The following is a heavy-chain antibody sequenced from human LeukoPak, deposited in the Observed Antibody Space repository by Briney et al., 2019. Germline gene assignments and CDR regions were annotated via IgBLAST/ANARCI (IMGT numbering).Heavy chain of an antibody. Sequence: PSETLSLTCAVYGGSFSGYYWSWIRQPPGKGLEWIGEINHSGSTNYNPSLKSRVTISVDTSKNQFSLKLSSVTAADTAVYYCARHLRQQLATDDAFDIWGQGTMVTVSS. CDR3: ARHLRQQLATDDAFDI. J-gene: IGHJ3*02. V-gene: IGHV4-34*01. CDR2: INHSGST. D-gene: IGHD6-13*01. CDR1: GGSFSGYY.